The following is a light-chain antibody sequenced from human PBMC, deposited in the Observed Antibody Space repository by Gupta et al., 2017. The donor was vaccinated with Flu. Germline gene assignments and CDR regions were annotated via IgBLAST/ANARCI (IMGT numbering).Light chain of an antibody. J-gene: IGLJ3*02. Sequence: QSALTQPASVSGSPGQSITISCTGTSSDVGGYNSVSWYQQHPGKAPKLMIYEVTNRPSGVSNRFSGSKSGNTASLTISGLQAEDEADYYCSSHTSANTRVFGGGTKLTVL. CDR3: SSHTSANTRV. V-gene: IGLV2-14*01. CDR1: SSDVGGYNS. CDR2: EVT.